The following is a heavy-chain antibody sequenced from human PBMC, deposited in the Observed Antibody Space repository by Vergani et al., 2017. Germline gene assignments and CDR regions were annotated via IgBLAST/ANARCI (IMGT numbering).Heavy chain of an antibody. V-gene: IGHV4-30-4*07. CDR2: IDHTGRP. J-gene: IGHJ6*03. CDR3: ARVNTETNGHLYYYYYMDV. D-gene: IGHD4-11*01. Sequence: QVQLQESGPGLVKPSQTLSLTCTVSGGSITSGNYPWTWIRQSPGKGLEWVGDIDHTGRPDYNPSLKSRLTMSVDKSRNQFSLTLNSVTATDTAIYFCARVNTETNGHLYYYYYMDVWGQGTAVTVS. CDR1: GGSITSGNYP.